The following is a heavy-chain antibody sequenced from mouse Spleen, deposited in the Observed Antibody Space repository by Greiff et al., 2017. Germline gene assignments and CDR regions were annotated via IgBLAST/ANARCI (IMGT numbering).Heavy chain of an antibody. CDR3: ARDPEEGCY. CDR1: GFNIKDTY. Sequence: EVKVEESGAELVKPGASVKLSCTASGFNIKDTYMHWVKQRPEQGLEWIGRIDPANGNTKYDPKFQGKATITADTSSNTAYLQLSSLTSEDTAVYYCARDPEEGCYWGQGTTLTVSS. D-gene: IGHD3-2*02. CDR2: IDPANGNT. V-gene: IGHV14-3*02. J-gene: IGHJ2*01.